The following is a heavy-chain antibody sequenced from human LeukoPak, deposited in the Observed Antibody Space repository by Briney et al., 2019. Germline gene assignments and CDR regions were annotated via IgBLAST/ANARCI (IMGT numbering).Heavy chain of an antibody. V-gene: IGHV3-48*01. CDR2: ISSSSSTI. Sequence: GGSLRLSCTASGFTFNDYSMNWVRQAPGKGLEWVSYISSSSSTIYYADSVKGRFTISRDNAKNSLYLQMNSLRAEDTAVYYCARREVVVAARGYYYYYYGMDVWGQGTTVTVSS. J-gene: IGHJ6*02. CDR3: ARREVVVAARGYYYYYYGMDV. CDR1: GFTFNDYS. D-gene: IGHD2-15*01.